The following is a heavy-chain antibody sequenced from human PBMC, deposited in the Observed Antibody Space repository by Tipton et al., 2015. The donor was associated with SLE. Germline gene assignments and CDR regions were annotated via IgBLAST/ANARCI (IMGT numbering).Heavy chain of an antibody. D-gene: IGHD4-17*01. CDR2: VYHSGST. J-gene: IGHJ4*02. CDR1: GGSISSHY. V-gene: IGHV4-59*11. CDR3: ARQRVILTTVEIFHPLFDY. Sequence: TLSLTCSVSGGSISSHYWSWIRQPPGKGLEWIGDVYHSGSTNYNPSLKSRVSISIDTYNNQFSLKVTSVTAADTAVYYCARQRVILTTVEIFHPLFDYWGQGILVTVSS.